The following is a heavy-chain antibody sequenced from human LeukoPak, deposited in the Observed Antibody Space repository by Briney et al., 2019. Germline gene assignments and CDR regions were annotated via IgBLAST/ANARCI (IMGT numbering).Heavy chain of an antibody. CDR1: GYSISSGYY. CDR2: IYHSGST. D-gene: IGHD2-2*03. V-gene: IGHV4-38-2*01. J-gene: IGHJ4*02. Sequence: SETLSLTCAVSGYSISSGYYWGWIRQPPGKGLEWIGSIYHSGSTYYNPSLKSRVTISVDTSKNQFSLKLSSVTAADTAVYYCARCDGYCSSTSCSCDFDYWGQGTLVTVSS. CDR3: ARCDGYCSSTSCSCDFDY.